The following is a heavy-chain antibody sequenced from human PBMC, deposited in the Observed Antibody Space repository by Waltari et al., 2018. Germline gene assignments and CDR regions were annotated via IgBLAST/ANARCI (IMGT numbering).Heavy chain of an antibody. Sequence: QVQLVQSGAEVKKPGASVKVSCKASGYTFTSYAMHWVRQAPGQRLEWMGWINAGNGNTKYAHKFQGRVTMTRDTSASTAYMERSSLRSEDTAVYYWAGGGLAVQNDAFDIWGQGTMVTVSS. J-gene: IGHJ3*02. V-gene: IGHV1-3*01. D-gene: IGHD3-16*01. CDR1: GYTFTSYA. CDR3: AGGGLAVQNDAFDI. CDR2: INAGNGNT.